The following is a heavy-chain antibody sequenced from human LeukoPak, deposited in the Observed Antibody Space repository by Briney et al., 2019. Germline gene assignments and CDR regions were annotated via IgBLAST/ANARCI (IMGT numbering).Heavy chain of an antibody. CDR2: ITGSGGTT. CDR1: GFAFSNYG. CDR3: ARDIVVVPAAIDYFDY. Sequence: GGTLRLSCAASGFAFSNYGMNWVRQAPGKGLEWVSGITGSGGTTYYADSVKGRFTISRDNSKNTLYLQMNSLRAEDTAVYYCARDIVVVPAAIDYFDYWGQGTLVTVSS. V-gene: IGHV3-23*01. D-gene: IGHD2-2*01. J-gene: IGHJ4*02.